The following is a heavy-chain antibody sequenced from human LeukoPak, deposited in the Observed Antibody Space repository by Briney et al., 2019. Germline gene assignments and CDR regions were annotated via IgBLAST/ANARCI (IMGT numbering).Heavy chain of an antibody. CDR2: ISYDGSNK. J-gene: IGHJ4*02. CDR1: GFTFSSYA. CDR3: AKDLSLTYYDYVWGSYRQRDFDY. V-gene: IGHV3-30-3*01. D-gene: IGHD3-16*02. Sequence: GRSLRLSCAASGFTFSSYAMHWVRQAPGKGLEWVAVISYDGSNKYYADSVKGRFTISRDNSKNTLYLQMNSLRAEDTAVYYCAKDLSLTYYDYVWGSYRQRDFDYWGQGTLVTVSS.